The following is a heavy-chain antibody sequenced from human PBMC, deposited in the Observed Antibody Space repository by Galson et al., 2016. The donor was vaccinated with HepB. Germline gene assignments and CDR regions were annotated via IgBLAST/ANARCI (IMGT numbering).Heavy chain of an antibody. CDR3: AKDPRGGENKLPPSFDY. CDR2: ISVGGHST. V-gene: IGHV3-23*01. D-gene: IGHD2/OR15-2a*01. J-gene: IGHJ4*02. CDR1: GFTFSSFA. Sequence: SLRLSCAASGFTFSSFAMSWVRQAPGKGLEWVSSISVGGHSTYYADSVKGRFTISRDNSKNPLYLQMNSLRAEDTAVYYCAKDPRGGENKLPPSFDYWGQGTLVTVSS.